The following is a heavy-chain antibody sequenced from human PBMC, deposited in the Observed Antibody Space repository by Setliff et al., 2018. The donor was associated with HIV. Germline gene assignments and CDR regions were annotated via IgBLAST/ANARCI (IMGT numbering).Heavy chain of an antibody. V-gene: IGHV4-4*09. CDR3: ARLSGDYYYFDY. CDR1: GGSISSYY. J-gene: IGHJ4*02. Sequence: SETLSLTCTVSGGSISSYYWSWIRPPPGKGLEWIGYIYTSGSTNYNPSLQSRVTISLETSKNQFSRKLTSVTAADTAVYYCARLSGDYYYFDYWGQGTMVTVSS. CDR2: IYTSGST. D-gene: IGHD2-21*02.